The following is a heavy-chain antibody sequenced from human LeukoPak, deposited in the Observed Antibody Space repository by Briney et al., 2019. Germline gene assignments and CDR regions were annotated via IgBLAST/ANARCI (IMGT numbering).Heavy chain of an antibody. V-gene: IGHV4-31*01. CDR3: ARETYSSPYYYYGMDV. Sequence: SETLSLTCTVSGGSISSGGYYWSWIRQHPGKGLEWIGYIYYSGSTYYNPSLKSQVTISVDTSKNQFSLKLSSVTAADTAVYYCARETYSSPYYYYGMDVWGQGTTVTVSS. CDR1: GGSISSGGYY. CDR2: IYYSGST. D-gene: IGHD6-13*01. J-gene: IGHJ6*02.